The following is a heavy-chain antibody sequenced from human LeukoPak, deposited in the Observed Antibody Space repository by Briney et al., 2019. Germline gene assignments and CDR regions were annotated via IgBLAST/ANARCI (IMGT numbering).Heavy chain of an antibody. V-gene: IGHV3-23*01. CDR1: GFTFSSYA. J-gene: IGHJ6*04. D-gene: IGHD3-9*01. Sequence: PGASLRLSCVASGFTFSSYAMSWVRQAPGKGLEWVSSISGSGGGAYHADSVKGRFTISRDNSKNTLSLQMNSLRAEDTAVYYCAKSDGILTGYPYGMDVWGKGTTVIVSS. CDR2: ISGSGGGA. CDR3: AKSDGILTGYPYGMDV.